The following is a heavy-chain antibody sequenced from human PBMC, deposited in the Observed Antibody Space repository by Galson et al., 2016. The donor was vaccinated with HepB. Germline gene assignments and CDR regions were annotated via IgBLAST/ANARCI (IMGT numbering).Heavy chain of an antibody. J-gene: IGHJ5*02. V-gene: IGHV3-15*01. CDR1: GFTFSDAW. CDR3: TTYYGNILTAYRWFDP. Sequence: SLRLSCAASGFTFSDAWMNWVRQAPGKGLEWVGRIKRKTDGGTTDYAAPVEGRFTISSDDSKNTLYLQMNNLKNEETAVYYCTTYYGNILTAYRWFDPWGQGTLVTVSS. CDR2: IKRKTDGGTT. D-gene: IGHD3-9*01.